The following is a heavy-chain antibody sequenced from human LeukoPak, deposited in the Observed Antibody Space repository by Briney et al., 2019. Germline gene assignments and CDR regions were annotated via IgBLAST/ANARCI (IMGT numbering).Heavy chain of an antibody. D-gene: IGHD6-13*01. CDR2: INHSGST. CDR3: ARAPVAGAGFDY. J-gene: IGHJ4*02. Sequence: SETLSLTCAVYGGSFSGYYWSWIRQPPGKGLEWIGEINHSGSTNYNPSLKSRVTISVDTSKNQFSLKLSSVTAADTAVYYCARAPVAGAGFDYWGQGTLVTVSS. CDR1: GGSFSGYY. V-gene: IGHV4-34*01.